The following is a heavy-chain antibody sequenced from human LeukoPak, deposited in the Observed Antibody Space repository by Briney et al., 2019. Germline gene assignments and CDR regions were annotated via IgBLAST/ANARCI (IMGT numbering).Heavy chain of an antibody. CDR3: ARPFYSSGWNAFDI. CDR1: GFTFSSYS. CDR2: ISSSSSTT. V-gene: IGHV3-48*01. Sequence: GGSLRLSCAASGFTFSSYSMNWVRQAPGKGLEWVSYISSSSSTTYYADSVKGRFTISRDNAKNSLYLQMNSLRAEDTAVYYCARPFYSSGWNAFDIWGQGTMVTVSS. J-gene: IGHJ3*02. D-gene: IGHD6-19*01.